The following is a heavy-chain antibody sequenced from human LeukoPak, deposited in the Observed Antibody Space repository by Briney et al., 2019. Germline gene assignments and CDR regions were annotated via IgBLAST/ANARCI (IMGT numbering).Heavy chain of an antibody. Sequence: SVKVSCKASGGTFTNYAINWVRQAPGQGLEWMGRIIPILDVTNYAQKFQGRVTITADQSTSTAYMELRGLRSEGTAVYYCARGGGVDILTGFQYWGQGTLVTVSS. CDR2: IIPILDVT. CDR3: ARGGGVDILTGFQY. J-gene: IGHJ4*02. CDR1: GGTFTNYA. V-gene: IGHV1-69*04. D-gene: IGHD3-9*01.